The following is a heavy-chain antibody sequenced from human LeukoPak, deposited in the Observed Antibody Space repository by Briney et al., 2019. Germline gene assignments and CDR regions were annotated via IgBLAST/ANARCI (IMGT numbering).Heavy chain of an antibody. CDR2: VNPNGGGT. V-gene: IGHV1-2*02. CDR1: GYNFKDYY. CDR3: AGADWASGRDFDY. Sequence: ASVKVSCKASGYNFKDYYIHWVRQAPGQGLEWMGWVNPNGGGTHYAQKFQGSITMTRDTSISTAYMELTRLTSDDTAVYLCAGADWASGRDFDYWGQGTLVTVSS. D-gene: IGHD6-19*01. J-gene: IGHJ4*02.